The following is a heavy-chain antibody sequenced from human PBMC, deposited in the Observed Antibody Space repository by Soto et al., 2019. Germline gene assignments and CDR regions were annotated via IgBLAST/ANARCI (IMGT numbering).Heavy chain of an antibody. D-gene: IGHD3-22*01. Sequence: QITLKESGPTLVKPTQTLTLTCTFSGFSLSTSGVGVGWIRQPPGKALEWLALIYWDDNKRYSPSLKTRLTITKDTSKNQVVLTMTNMDPVVTATYYCAHRIVTNNWFDPWGQGTLVTVSS. V-gene: IGHV2-5*02. CDR1: GFSLSTSGVG. CDR2: IYWDDNK. J-gene: IGHJ5*02. CDR3: AHRIVTNNWFDP.